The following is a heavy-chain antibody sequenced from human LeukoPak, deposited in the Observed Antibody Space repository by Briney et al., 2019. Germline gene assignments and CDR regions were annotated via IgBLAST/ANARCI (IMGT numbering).Heavy chain of an antibody. J-gene: IGHJ3*02. CDR1: GFTVSSNY. V-gene: IGHV3-66*01. CDR3: AKDRDDILTGAFDI. CDR2: LYSGGNT. D-gene: IGHD3-9*01. Sequence: GGSLRLSCAASGFTVSSNYMSWVRQAPGKGLEWVSVLYSGGNTYYADSVKGRFTISRDNSKNTLYLQMNSLRAEDTAVYYCAKDRDDILTGAFDIWGQGTMVTVSS.